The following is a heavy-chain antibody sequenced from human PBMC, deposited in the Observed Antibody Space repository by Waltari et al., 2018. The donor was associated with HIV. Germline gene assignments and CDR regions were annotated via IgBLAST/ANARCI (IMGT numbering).Heavy chain of an antibody. J-gene: IGHJ5*02. Sequence: EVQLVESGGGLVQPGGSLRLSCAASGFTFSSYSMNWVRQAPGKGLEGVSYISSSSSTIYYADSVKGRFTISRDNAKNSLYLQMNSLRAEDTAVYYCARGLVVPAASPAPWGQGTLVTVSS. V-gene: IGHV3-48*04. CDR1: GFTFSSYS. CDR2: ISSSSSTI. D-gene: IGHD2-2*01. CDR3: ARGLVVPAASPAP.